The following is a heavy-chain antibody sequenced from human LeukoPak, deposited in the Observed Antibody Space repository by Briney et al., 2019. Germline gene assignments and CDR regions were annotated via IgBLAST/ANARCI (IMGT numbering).Heavy chain of an antibody. D-gene: IGHD2-15*01. CDR2: IRSDESDT. CDR3: ARKRAMEDTVSYFDY. J-gene: IGHJ4*02. V-gene: IGHV3-30*02. Sequence: PGGSLRLSCAASGFTFSSYGIHWVRQAPGKGLEWVAFIRSDESDTYYADSVKGRFTISRDNSKNMVYLQMNSLRAEDTAVYYCARKRAMEDTVSYFDYWGQGTLVTVSS. CDR1: GFTFSSYG.